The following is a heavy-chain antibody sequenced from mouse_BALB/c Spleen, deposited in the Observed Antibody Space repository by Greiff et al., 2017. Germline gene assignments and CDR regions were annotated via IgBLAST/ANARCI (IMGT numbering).Heavy chain of an antibody. CDR2: IDPFNGGT. CDR1: GYSFTSYY. Sequence: VQLQQSGPELMKPGASVKISCKASGYSFTSYYMHWVKQSHGKSLEWIGYIDPFNGGTSYNQKFKGKATLTVDKSSSTAYMHLSSLTSEDSAVYYCAREGVLRFMDYWGQGTSVTVSS. J-gene: IGHJ4*01. D-gene: IGHD1-1*01. V-gene: IGHV1S135*01. CDR3: AREGVLRFMDY.